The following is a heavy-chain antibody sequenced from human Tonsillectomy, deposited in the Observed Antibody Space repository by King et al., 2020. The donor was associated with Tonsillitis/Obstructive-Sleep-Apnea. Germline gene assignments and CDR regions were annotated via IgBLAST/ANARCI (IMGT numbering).Heavy chain of an antibody. CDR1: RYTFTSYA. CDR2: ININTGNP. J-gene: IGHJ6*03. D-gene: IGHD6-6*01. Sequence: QLVQSGSELKKPGASVKVSCKASRYTFTSYAMNWVRQAPGQGLEWMGWININTGNPTYAQGFAGRFVFSFDTSVNTAYLQISSLKAEDTAVYYCASSYSSSPLDYCYYMDVWGKGTPVTVSS. CDR3: ASSYSSSPLDYCYYMDV. V-gene: IGHV7-4-1*02.